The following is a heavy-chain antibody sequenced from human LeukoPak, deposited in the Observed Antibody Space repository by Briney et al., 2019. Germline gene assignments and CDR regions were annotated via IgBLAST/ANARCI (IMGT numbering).Heavy chain of an antibody. CDR3: ARNLWFGESSDAFDM. D-gene: IGHD3-10*01. CDR1: GFTFSSYG. V-gene: IGHV3-30*02. CDR2: IRYDGSNK. Sequence: GGSLRLSCAASGFTFSSYGMHWVRQAPGKGLEWVAFIRYDGSNKYYADSVKGRFTISRDNSKNTLYLQMNSLRSDDTAVYYCARNLWFGESSDAFDMWGQGTMVTVSS. J-gene: IGHJ3*02.